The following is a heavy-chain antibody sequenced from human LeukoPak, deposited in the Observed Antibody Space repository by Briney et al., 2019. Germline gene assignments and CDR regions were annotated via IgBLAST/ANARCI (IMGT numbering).Heavy chain of an antibody. CDR3: ARVRVEYYDSSGHYYFDY. CDR1: GYTFTSYG. J-gene: IGHJ4*02. CDR2: ISAYNGNT. Sequence: VASVKVSCKASGYTFTSYGISWVRQAPGQGLEWMGWISAYNGNTNYAQKLQGRVTMTTDTSTSTAYMELRSLRSDDTAVYYCARVRVEYYDSSGHYYFDYWGQGTLVTVSS. V-gene: IGHV1-18*01. D-gene: IGHD3-22*01.